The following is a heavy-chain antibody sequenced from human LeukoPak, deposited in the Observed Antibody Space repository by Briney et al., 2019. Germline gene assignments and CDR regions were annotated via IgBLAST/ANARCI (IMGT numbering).Heavy chain of an antibody. J-gene: IGHJ4*02. CDR3: ARALRGLLLIRD. CDR1: GFTFNSYW. Sequence: GGPLRLSCAASGFTFNSYWMHWVRQAPGKGLVWVSGINSDGSLTKHADFVKGRFTISRDNAKNSLYLQMNSLRAEDTAVYYCARALRGLLLIRDWGQGTLVTVSS. V-gene: IGHV3-74*03. CDR2: INSDGSLT. D-gene: IGHD2/OR15-2a*01.